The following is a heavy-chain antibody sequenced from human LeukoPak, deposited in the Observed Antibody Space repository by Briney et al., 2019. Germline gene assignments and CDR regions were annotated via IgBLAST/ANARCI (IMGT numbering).Heavy chain of an antibody. D-gene: IGHD6-13*01. CDR3: ARDFSSTWPKYFDY. Sequence: PGGSLRLSCAASGFTFTSYGMSWVRQAPGKGLEWVSGISGSGDSTYYADSVKGRFTISRDNAKNSLYLQMNSLRAEDTAVYYCARDFSSTWPKYFDYWGQGTLVTVSS. CDR2: ISGSGDST. J-gene: IGHJ4*02. CDR1: GFTFTSYG. V-gene: IGHV3-23*01.